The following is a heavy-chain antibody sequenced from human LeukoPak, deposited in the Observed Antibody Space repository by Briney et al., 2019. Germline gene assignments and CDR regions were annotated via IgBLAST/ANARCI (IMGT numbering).Heavy chain of an antibody. Sequence: GGSLRLSCAASGFTLSSYDMHWVRQPTGKGLEWVSAIDTAGDTYYLGSVKGRFTISRENAKNSLYLQMNSLRAGDTAVYYCARDRAAYYFDSWGQGTLVTVSS. CDR3: ARDRAAYYFDS. J-gene: IGHJ4*02. CDR1: GFTLSSYD. CDR2: IDTAGDT. V-gene: IGHV3-13*04. D-gene: IGHD6-13*01.